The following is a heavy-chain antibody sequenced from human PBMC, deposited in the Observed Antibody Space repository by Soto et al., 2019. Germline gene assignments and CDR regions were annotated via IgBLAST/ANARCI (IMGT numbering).Heavy chain of an antibody. CDR1: GGSISSSSYY. CDR3: ARHDNYYGSGSYHY. Sequence: SETLSLTCTVSGGSISSSSYYWGWIRQPPGKGLEWIGSIYYSGSTYYNPSLKSRVTISVDTSKNQFSLKLSSVTAADTAVYYCARHDNYYGSGSYHYWGQGTLVTVSS. CDR2: IYYSGST. D-gene: IGHD3-10*01. J-gene: IGHJ4*02. V-gene: IGHV4-39*01.